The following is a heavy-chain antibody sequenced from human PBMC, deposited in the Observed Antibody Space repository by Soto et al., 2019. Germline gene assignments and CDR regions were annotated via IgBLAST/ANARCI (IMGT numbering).Heavy chain of an antibody. J-gene: IGHJ4*02. CDR2: IKSKTDGGTT. D-gene: IGHD3-3*01. V-gene: IGHV3-15*01. Sequence: GGSLRLSCAASGFTFSNAWMSWVRQAPGKGLEWVGRIKSKTDGGTTDYAAPVKGRFTISRDDSKNTLYLQMNSLKTEDTAVYYCTTGYYDFWSGYALDFDYWGQGTLVTVSS. CDR1: GFTFSNAW. CDR3: TTGYYDFWSGYALDFDY.